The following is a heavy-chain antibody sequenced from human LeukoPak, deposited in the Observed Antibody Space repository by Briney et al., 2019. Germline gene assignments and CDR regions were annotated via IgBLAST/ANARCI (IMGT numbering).Heavy chain of an antibody. D-gene: IGHD5-12*01. V-gene: IGHV3-23*01. CDR3: AKTTGGNAYDYIDY. Sequence: QPGGSLRLSCAASGFTFSNHAMNWVRQAPGKGLEWVSIISGGGTVTYYADSVKGRFTISRDNSKDTLYLQMNSPRAEDTAVYYCAKTTGGNAYDYIDYWGQGTLVTVSS. J-gene: IGHJ4*02. CDR2: ISGGGTVT. CDR1: GFTFSNHA.